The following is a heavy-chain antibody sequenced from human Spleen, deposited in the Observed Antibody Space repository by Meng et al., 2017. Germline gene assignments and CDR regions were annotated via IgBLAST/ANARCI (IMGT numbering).Heavy chain of an antibody. J-gene: IGHJ4*02. D-gene: IGHD2-8*01. Sequence: GHLVQSGADGKKPGASVKVSCKTSGYIFTNYPMHWVRQAPGQGLEWMGWINTGNGSTKYSHKFQGRVTITRDTSASTVYMELSRLTSADTAVYYCATNAFDYWGQGTLVTVSS. CDR3: ATNAFDY. V-gene: IGHV1-3*04. CDR1: GYIFTNYP. CDR2: INTGNGST.